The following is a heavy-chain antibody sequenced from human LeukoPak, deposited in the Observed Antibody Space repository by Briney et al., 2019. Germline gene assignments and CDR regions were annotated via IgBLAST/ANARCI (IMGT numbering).Heavy chain of an antibody. V-gene: IGHV3-30*04. Sequence: GRSLRLSCAASGFTFSSYAMHWVRQAPGKGLEWVAVISYDGSNKYYADSVKGRFTISRDNSKNTLYLQMNSLRAEDTAVYYCARDGLYSSGWSNSYYYYYYMDVWGKGTTVTVSS. CDR2: ISYDGSNK. CDR1: GFTFSSYA. D-gene: IGHD6-19*01. CDR3: ARDGLYSSGWSNSYYYYYYMDV. J-gene: IGHJ6*03.